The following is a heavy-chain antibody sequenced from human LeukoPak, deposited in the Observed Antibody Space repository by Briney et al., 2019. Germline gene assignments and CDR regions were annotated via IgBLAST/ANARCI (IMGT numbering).Heavy chain of an antibody. CDR1: GFTFSTYA. CDR2: ISVSGAGT. V-gene: IGHV3-23*01. J-gene: IGHJ4*02. Sequence: GGSLRLSCAASGFTFSTYAMSWVRQAPGKGLEWVSAISVSGAGTYYADSVKGRFTIPRDNSKNTLYLQMNSLSAEDTAVYYCARGVNYFVLEYWGQGTLVTVSS. CDR3: ARGVNYFVLEY. D-gene: IGHD3-10*02.